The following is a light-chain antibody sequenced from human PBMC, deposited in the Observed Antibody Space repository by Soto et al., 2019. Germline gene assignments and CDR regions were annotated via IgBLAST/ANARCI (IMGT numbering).Light chain of an antibody. V-gene: IGLV3-21*02. CDR1: IIGSKS. Sequence: SYELTQPPSVSVAPGQTARITCGGNIIGSKSVHWYQRKPGQAPVLVVYDDSDRPSGIPERFAGSNSGNTATLTISRVEAGDEADYYCQVWDSSSDHVVFGGGTKVTVL. J-gene: IGLJ2*01. CDR3: QVWDSSSDHVV. CDR2: DDS.